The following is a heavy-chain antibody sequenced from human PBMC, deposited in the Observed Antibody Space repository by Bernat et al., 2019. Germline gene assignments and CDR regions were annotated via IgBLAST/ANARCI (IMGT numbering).Heavy chain of an antibody. CDR3: ARDPDSKIVKNLYSWFDP. CDR2: IKSDGSST. CDR1: GFTFSSYW. D-gene: IGHD3-22*01. V-gene: IGHV3-74*03. J-gene: IGHJ5*02. Sequence: EVQLVESGGGLVQPGGSLRLSCATSGFTFSSYWMHWVRQAPGKGLVWVSRIKSDGSSTTYADSVKGRFTISRDNAKNTLYLQMNSLRPEDTAVYYCARDPDSKIVKNLYSWFDPWGQGTQVTVSS.